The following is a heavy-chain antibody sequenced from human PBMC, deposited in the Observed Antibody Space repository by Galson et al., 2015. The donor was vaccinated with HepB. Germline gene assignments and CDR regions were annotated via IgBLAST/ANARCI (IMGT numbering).Heavy chain of an antibody. V-gene: IGHV3-48*01. CDR2: ISSSSSTI. D-gene: IGHD5-18*01. J-gene: IGHJ4*02. Sequence: SLRLSCAASGFTFSSYSMNWVRQAPGKGLEWVSYISSSSSTIYYADSVKGRFTISRDNAKNTLYLQMNSLRAEDTAVYYCAKDLGDTGDCWGQGTLVPVSS. CDR3: AKDLGDTGDC. CDR1: GFTFSSYS.